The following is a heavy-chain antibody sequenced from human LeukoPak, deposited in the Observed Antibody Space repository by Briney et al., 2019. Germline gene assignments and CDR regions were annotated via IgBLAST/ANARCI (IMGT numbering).Heavy chain of an antibody. CDR3: ARDRVPAALDAFDI. Sequence: ASETLSLTCTVSGGSISSYYWSWIRQPPGKGLEWIGYIYYSGSTNYNPSLKSRVTISVDTSKNQFSLKLSSVTAADTAVYYCARDRVPAALDAFDIWGQGTMVTVSS. J-gene: IGHJ3*02. CDR1: GGSISSYY. D-gene: IGHD2-2*01. CDR2: IYYSGST. V-gene: IGHV4-59*12.